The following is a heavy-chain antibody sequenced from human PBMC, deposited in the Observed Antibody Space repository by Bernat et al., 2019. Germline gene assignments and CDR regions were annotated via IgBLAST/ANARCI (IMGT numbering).Heavy chain of an antibody. V-gene: IGHV1-3*01. Sequence: QVQLVQSGAEVKKPGASVKVSCKASGYTFTSYAMHWVRQAPGQRLEWMGWINAGNGNTKYSQKFQGRVTITRDTSASTAYMELSSLRSEDTAVYYCARDYYDILTGYPKYNWFDPWDQGTLVTVSS. CDR3: ARDYYDILTGYPKYNWFDP. CDR2: INAGNGNT. D-gene: IGHD3-9*01. J-gene: IGHJ5*02. CDR1: GYTFTSYA.